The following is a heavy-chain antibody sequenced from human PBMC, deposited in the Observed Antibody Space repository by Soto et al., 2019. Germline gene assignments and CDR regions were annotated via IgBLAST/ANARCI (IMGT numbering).Heavy chain of an antibody. CDR1: GFTFSSYG. CDR2: IWYDGSNK. Sequence: QVQLVESGGGVVQPGRSLRLSCAASGFTFSSYGMHWVRQAPGKGLERVAVIWYDGSNKYYAVSVTGRFTISRDNSKHTLYLQMNSLRAEDTAVYYCAVSGDYYYGMAVWGQGTTVTVSS. CDR3: AVSGDYYYGMAV. V-gene: IGHV3-33*01. J-gene: IGHJ6*02. D-gene: IGHD7-27*01.